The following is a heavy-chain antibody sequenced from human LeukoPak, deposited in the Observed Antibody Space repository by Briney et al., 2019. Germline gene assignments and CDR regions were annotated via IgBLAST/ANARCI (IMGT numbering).Heavy chain of an antibody. CDR1: GFTFSSYW. CDR2: IKQDGSEK. V-gene: IGHV3-7*01. Sequence: GGSLRLSCAASGFTFSSYWMSWVRQAPGKGLEWVANIKQDGSEKYYVDSVKGRFTISRDNAKNSLYLQMNSLRPEDTAVYYCARDLDYYYDSSGYYLSDFWGQGTLVTVSS. D-gene: IGHD3-22*01. J-gene: IGHJ4*02. CDR3: ARDLDYYYDSSGYYLSDF.